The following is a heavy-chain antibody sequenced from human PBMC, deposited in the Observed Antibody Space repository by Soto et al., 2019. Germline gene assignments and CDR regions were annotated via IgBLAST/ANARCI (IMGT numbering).Heavy chain of an antibody. CDR1: GDSVSSTSAA. J-gene: IGHJ6*02. CDR2: TFYRSKWYY. D-gene: IGHD1-26*01. CDR3: SRRLKLGADYYGMDV. V-gene: IGHV6-1*01. Sequence: SPTLSLPCAISGDSVSSTSAAWNWIRQSPSRGLEWLGRTFYRSKWYYDYAVSVKSRITINPDTSKNQFSLQLNSVTPEDTAVYYCSRRLKLGADYYGMDVWGQGTTVTVSS.